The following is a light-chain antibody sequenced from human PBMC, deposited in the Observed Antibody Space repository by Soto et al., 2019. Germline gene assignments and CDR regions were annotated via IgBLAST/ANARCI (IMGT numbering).Light chain of an antibody. J-gene: IGKJ4*01. CDR3: QQLNSYPPMLT. CDR1: QGISSY. CDR2: AAS. Sequence: IPLTQSPSSLSASVGDRVAITCRASQGISSYLAWYQQKPGKAPKLLIYAASTLQSGVPSRFSGSGSGTDFTLTISSLQPEDFATYYCQQLNSYPPMLTFCGGTKVEIK. V-gene: IGKV1-9*01.